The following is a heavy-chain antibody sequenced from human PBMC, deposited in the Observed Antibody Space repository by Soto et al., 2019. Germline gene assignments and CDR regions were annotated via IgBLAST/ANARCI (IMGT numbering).Heavy chain of an antibody. Sequence: SETLSLTCIVSGASISSSSYYWAWIRQPPGKGPEWIGSINYSGSTSYNPSLKSRVTISIDTSKNQFSLKLSSVTAADTAVYYCARPYSSGWYGVFEMWGQGTMVTVSS. CDR1: GASISSSSYY. J-gene: IGHJ3*02. V-gene: IGHV4-39*01. CDR2: INYSGST. D-gene: IGHD6-19*01. CDR3: ARPYSSGWYGVFEM.